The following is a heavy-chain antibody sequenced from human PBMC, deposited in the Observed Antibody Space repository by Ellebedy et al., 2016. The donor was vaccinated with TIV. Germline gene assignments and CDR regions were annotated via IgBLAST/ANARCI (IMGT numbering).Heavy chain of an antibody. CDR2: IIPIFGTA. D-gene: IGHD3-10*01. CDR1: GGTFSSYA. J-gene: IGHJ5*02. CDR3: AREGYYGSGSPHNWFDP. Sequence: AASVKVSCKASGGTFSSYAISWVRQAPGQGLEWMGGIIPIFGTANYAQKFQGRVTITADESTSTAYMELSSLRSEDTAVYYCAREGYYGSGSPHNWFDPWGQGTLVTVSS. V-gene: IGHV1-69*13.